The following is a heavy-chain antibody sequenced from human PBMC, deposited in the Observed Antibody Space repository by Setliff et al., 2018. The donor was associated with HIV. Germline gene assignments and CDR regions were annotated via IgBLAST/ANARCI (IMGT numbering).Heavy chain of an antibody. J-gene: IGHJ6*03. D-gene: IGHD4-4*01. CDR2: ITPIFATA. CDR1: GGSFSSYA. V-gene: IGHV1-69*06. Sequence: PSVKVSCKASGGSFSSYAISWVRQAPGQGLEWMGRITPIFATANYAQNFQDRVTITADTSAGIVYMELSSLRSDDTAVYYCAREDLSNSELYYFYYMDVWGKGTTVTVSS. CDR3: AREDLSNSELYYFYYMDV.